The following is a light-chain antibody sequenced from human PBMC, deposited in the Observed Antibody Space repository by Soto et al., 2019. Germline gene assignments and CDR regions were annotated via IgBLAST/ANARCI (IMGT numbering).Light chain of an antibody. V-gene: IGKV1-5*01. Sequence: DIQLTQSPSIIKASVGDRVTITCRASQSISSWLAWYQQKPGKAPKLLIYDASSLESGVPSRFSGSGSGTEFTLTISSLQPDDFATYYCQQYNSYSQTFGQGTNVDIK. CDR3: QQYNSYSQT. CDR2: DAS. CDR1: QSISSW. J-gene: IGKJ1*01.